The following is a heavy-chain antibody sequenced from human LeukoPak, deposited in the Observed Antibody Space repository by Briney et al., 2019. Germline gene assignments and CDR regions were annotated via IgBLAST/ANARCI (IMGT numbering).Heavy chain of an antibody. CDR3: AKGSYQLLSGWFDP. CDR1: GFTFYDYA. D-gene: IGHD2-2*01. J-gene: IGHJ5*02. CDR2: ISWNSGSI. Sequence: GGSLRLSCAASGFTFYDYAMHWVRQAPGKGLEWVSGISWNSGSIVYADSVKGRFTISRDNAKNSLYLQMNSLRAEDTALYYCAKGSYQLLSGWFDPWGQGTLVTVSS. V-gene: IGHV3-9*01.